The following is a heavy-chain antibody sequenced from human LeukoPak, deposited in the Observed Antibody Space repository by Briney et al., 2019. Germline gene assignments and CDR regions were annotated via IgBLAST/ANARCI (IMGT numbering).Heavy chain of an antibody. V-gene: IGHV1-2*02. D-gene: IGHD6-13*01. Sequence: RWASVKVSCKASGYTFTGYYMHWVRQAPGQGLEWMGWINPNSGGTNYAQKFQGRVTMTRDTSISTAYMELSRLRSDDTAVYYCARDESSWYAFDYWGQGTLVTVSS. CDR3: ARDESSWYAFDY. J-gene: IGHJ4*02. CDR1: GYTFTGYY. CDR2: INPNSGGT.